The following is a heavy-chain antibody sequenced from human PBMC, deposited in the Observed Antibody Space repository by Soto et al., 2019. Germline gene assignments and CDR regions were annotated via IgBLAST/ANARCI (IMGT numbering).Heavy chain of an antibody. V-gene: IGHV3-15*01. J-gene: IGHJ4*02. Sequence: GGSLRLSCAASGFTFSNAWMSWVRQAPGKGLEWVGRIKSKTDGGTTDYAAPVKGRFTISRDDSKNTLYLQMNSLKTEDTAVYYCTPDPPGRGSGGTRDYWGKGTLVTVSS. CDR3: TPDPPGRGSGGTRDY. CDR1: GFTFSNAW. CDR2: IKSKTDGGTT. D-gene: IGHD2-15*01.